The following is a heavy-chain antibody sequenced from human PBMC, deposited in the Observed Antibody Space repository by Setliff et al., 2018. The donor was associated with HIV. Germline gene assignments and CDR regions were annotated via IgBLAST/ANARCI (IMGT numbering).Heavy chain of an antibody. Sequence: SETLSLTCTVSGGSTTTESYYWIWIRQAAGKGLEHIGHIYTGGSTNYNPSLKSRVVIAGDTSKNQFSLRLTSVTAADTAVYYCAGGYCGGESCYGFRRGSFYYYYYMDVWGKGTTVTVS. CDR1: GGSTTTESYY. V-gene: IGHV4-61*09. J-gene: IGHJ6*03. CDR2: IYTGGST. D-gene: IGHD2-21*01. CDR3: AGGYCGGESCYGFRRGSFYYYYYMDV.